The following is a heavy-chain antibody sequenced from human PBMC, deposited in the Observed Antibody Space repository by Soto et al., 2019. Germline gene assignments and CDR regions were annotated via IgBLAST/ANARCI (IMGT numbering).Heavy chain of an antibody. V-gene: IGHV4-34*01. CDR1: GGSFSGYY. CDR3: ATHLYCSGGSCYSPNNWFDP. J-gene: IGHJ5*02. Sequence: SETLSLTCAVYGGSFSGYYWSWIRQPPGKGLEWIGEINHSGSTNYNPSLKSRVTISVDTSKNQFSLKLSSVTAADTAVYYCATHLYCSGGSCYSPNNWFDPWGQGTLVTVSS. D-gene: IGHD2-15*01. CDR2: INHSGST.